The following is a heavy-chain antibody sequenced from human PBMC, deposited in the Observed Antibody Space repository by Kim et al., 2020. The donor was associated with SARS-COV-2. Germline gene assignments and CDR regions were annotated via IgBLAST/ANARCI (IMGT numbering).Heavy chain of an antibody. Sequence: SETLSLTCTVSGGSVSSGSYYWSWIRQPPGKGLEWIGYIYYSGSTNYNPSLKSRVTISVDTSKNQFSLKLSSVTAADTAVYYCARDRGGATPLGDYYYGMDVWGQGTTVTVSS. CDR3: ARDRGGATPLGDYYYGMDV. CDR2: IYYSGST. D-gene: IGHD3-16*01. CDR1: GGSVSSGSYY. J-gene: IGHJ6*02. V-gene: IGHV4-61*01.